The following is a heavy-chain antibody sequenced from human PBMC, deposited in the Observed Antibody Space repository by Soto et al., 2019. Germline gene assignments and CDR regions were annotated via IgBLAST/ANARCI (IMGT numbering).Heavy chain of an antibody. CDR2: IYYSGST. CDR1: GGSICSSSYY. Sequence: SETLSLTCTVSGGSICSSSYYWGWIRQPPGKGLEWIGSIYYSGSTYYNPSLKSRVTISVDTSKNQFSLKLSSVTAADTAVYYCARQGRIAVAGTGSWFDPWGQGTLVTVSS. J-gene: IGHJ5*02. CDR3: ARQGRIAVAGTGSWFDP. V-gene: IGHV4-39*01. D-gene: IGHD6-19*01.